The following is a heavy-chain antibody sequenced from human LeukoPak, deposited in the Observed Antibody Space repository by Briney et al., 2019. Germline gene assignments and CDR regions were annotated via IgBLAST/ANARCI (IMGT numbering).Heavy chain of an antibody. Sequence: SETLSLTCTVSGGSISSYYWSWIRQPPGKGLEWIGYIYYSGSTNYNPSLKSRVTISVDTSKNQFSLKLSSVTAADTAVYYCARVKAAAGLIDYWAREPWSPSPQ. CDR1: GGSISSYY. D-gene: IGHD6-13*01. V-gene: IGHV4-59*01. CDR3: ARVKAAAGLIDY. CDR2: IYYSGST. J-gene: IGHJ4*02.